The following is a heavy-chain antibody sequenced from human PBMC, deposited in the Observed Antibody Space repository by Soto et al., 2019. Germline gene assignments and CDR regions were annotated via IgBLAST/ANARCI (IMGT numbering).Heavy chain of an antibody. J-gene: IGHJ3*02. V-gene: IGHV1-69*06. CDR1: GGTFSSYA. CDR3: ARAQVKGYCSSTSCPDAFDI. Sequence: SVKVSCKASGGTFSSYAISWVRQAPGQGLEWMGGIIPICGTANYAQKFQGRVTMTGDKSTSTAFMELSRLRSEDTAVYYCARAQVKGYCSSTSCPDAFDIWGQGTMVTVSS. D-gene: IGHD2-2*01. CDR2: IIPICGTA.